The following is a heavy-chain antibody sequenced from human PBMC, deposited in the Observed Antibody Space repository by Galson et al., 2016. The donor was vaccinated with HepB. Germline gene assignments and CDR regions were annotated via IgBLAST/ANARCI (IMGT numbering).Heavy chain of an antibody. CDR3: ARFDFGGNFLDY. V-gene: IGHV2-5*02. Sequence: PALVKPTQTLTLTCTFSGFSLSTSGVGVGWIRQPPGEALEWLALIDWDGDKHYSPSLRSRLTITKDTSKNQVLLTMTNMDPVDTATYYCARFDFGGNFLDYWGQGTLVTVSS. CDR2: IDWDGDK. J-gene: IGHJ4*02. D-gene: IGHD4-23*01. CDR1: GFSLSTSGVG.